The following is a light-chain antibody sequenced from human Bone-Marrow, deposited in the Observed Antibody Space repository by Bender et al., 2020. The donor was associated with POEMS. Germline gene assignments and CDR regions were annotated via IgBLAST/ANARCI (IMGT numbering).Light chain of an antibody. V-gene: IGLV2-14*03. CDR2: DVT. CDR3: SSYTRSSTLVV. CDR1: SSDVGGYNY. J-gene: IGLJ2*01. Sequence: QSALTQPASVSGSPGQSITISCTGSSSDVGGYNYVSWYQHHPGEDPPRLIIYDVTDRPSGVSDRFSGSKSGNTASLTISGLQTEDEAAYYCSSYTRSSTLVVFGGGTKLTVL.